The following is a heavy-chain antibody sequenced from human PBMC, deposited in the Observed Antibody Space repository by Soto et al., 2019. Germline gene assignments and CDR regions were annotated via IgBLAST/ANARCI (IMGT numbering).Heavy chain of an antibody. CDR3: AKLLAVGRGNSDY. Sequence: GGSLRLSCAASGFTFSSYAMSWVRQAPGKGLEWVSAISGSGGSTYYADSVKGRFTISRDNSKNTLYLQMNGLRAEDTAVYYCAKLLAVGRGNSDYWGQGTLVTVSS. CDR2: ISGSGGST. D-gene: IGHD2-21*02. CDR1: GFTFSSYA. V-gene: IGHV3-23*01. J-gene: IGHJ4*02.